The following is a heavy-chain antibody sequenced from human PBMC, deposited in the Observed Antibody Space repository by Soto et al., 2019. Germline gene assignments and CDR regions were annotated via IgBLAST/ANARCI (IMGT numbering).Heavy chain of an antibody. Sequence: RRLSFAATVFTFSVYAMTWVRQAPGKGLEWVSAVTANGGSTYSSDSVKGRFTISRDNSKNTLFLQMNSLRAEDTAVYYCASLGVGDWANYYYYYGMDVWGQGGKVTVXS. CDR3: ASLGVGDWANYYYYYGMDV. CDR1: VFTFSVYA. CDR2: VTANGGST. D-gene: IGHD2-21*02. J-gene: IGHJ6*02. V-gene: IGHV3-23*01.